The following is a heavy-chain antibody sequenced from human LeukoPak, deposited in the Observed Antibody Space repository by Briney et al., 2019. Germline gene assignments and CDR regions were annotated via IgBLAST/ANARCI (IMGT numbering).Heavy chain of an antibody. CDR3: ARGLPATLLDY. D-gene: IGHD2-2*01. V-gene: IGHV3-11*01. CDR2: ISSSGSTI. CDR1: GFTFSDYY. Sequence: GGSLRLSCAASGFTFSDYYMSWIRQAPGKGLEWVSYISSSGSTIYYADSVKGRLTISRDNAKNSLYLQMNSLRAEDTAIYYCARGLPATLLDYWGQGTLVTVSS. J-gene: IGHJ4*02.